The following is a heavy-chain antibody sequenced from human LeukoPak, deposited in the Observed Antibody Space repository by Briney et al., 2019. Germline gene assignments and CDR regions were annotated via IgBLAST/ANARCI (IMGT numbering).Heavy chain of an antibody. J-gene: IGHJ4*02. CDR3: AKVPYSYGYDY. CDR1: GFTFSSYA. D-gene: IGHD5-18*01. Sequence: GGSLRLSCAASGFTFSSYAMSWVRQAPGKGLEWVSAISCSGGSTYYADSVRGRFISSRENTKHSLQQQMHSLRAEATAVYYCAKVPYSYGYDYGGQGTLVTVS. V-gene: IGHV3-23*01. CDR2: ISCSGGST.